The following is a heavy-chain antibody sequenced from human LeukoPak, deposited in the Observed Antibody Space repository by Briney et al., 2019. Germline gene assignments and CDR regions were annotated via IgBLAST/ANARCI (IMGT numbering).Heavy chain of an antibody. Sequence: GGSLRLSCAASGFTFSTYWMSWVRQAPGKGLEWVASIKQNGNETYYVDSVKGRITISRDNAKNSLYLQMNSLRAEDTAVYYCAKEPAITMVRGVSDYWGQGTLVTVSS. V-gene: IGHV3-7*01. CDR3: AKEPAITMVRGVSDY. J-gene: IGHJ4*02. D-gene: IGHD3-10*01. CDR1: GFTFSTYW. CDR2: IKQNGNET.